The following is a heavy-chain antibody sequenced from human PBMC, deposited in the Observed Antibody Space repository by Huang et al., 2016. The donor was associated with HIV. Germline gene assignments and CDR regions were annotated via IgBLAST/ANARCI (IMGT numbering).Heavy chain of an antibody. J-gene: IGHJ4*02. CDR1: GFTSSSNG. Sequence: QVQVVESGGGVVQPGGSLRLSCAASGFTSSSNGMHWVRQAPGRGLEWVALIQYDGSNKYFADSVKGRFTMARDKSKNTLYLQMNSLRGEDTAVYYCVKETVQWLVTYWGQGTLVTVSS. CDR3: VKETVQWLVTY. D-gene: IGHD6-19*01. V-gene: IGHV3-30*02. CDR2: IQYDGSNK.